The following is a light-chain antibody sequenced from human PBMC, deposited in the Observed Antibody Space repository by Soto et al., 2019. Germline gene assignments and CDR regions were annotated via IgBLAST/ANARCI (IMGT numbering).Light chain of an antibody. CDR2: EVS. J-gene: IGLJ2*01. Sequence: QSALTQPPSASGSPGQSVTISCTGTSSDIGGYNYVSWYQQHPGKAPKLMMYEVSNRPLGVPDRFSGSKSGTSASLVISGLRSEAEADYYCAAWDNSLSGVVFGGGTKVTVL. V-gene: IGLV2-8*01. CDR3: AAWDNSLSGVV. CDR1: SSDIGGYNY.